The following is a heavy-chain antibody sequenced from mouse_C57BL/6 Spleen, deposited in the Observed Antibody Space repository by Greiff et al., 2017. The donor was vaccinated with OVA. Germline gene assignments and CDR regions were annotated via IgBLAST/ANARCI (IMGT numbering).Heavy chain of an antibody. V-gene: IGHV1-39*01. CDR3: AKYGSSSWFAY. D-gene: IGHD1-1*01. CDR2: INPNYGTT. J-gene: IGHJ3*01. CDR1: GYSFTDYN. Sequence: VQLKESGPELVKPGSSVKISCKASGYSFTDYNMNWVKQSNGKSLEWIGVINPNYGTTSYNQKFKGKATLTVDQSSSTAYMQLNSLTSEDSAVYYCAKYGSSSWFAYWGQGTLVTVSA.